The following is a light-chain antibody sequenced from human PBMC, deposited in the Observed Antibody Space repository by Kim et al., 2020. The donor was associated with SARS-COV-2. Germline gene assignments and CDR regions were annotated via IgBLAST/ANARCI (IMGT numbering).Light chain of an antibody. Sequence: AIRITQSPSSLSASTGDRVTITCRASQGISSYLAWYQQKPGKAPKLLIYAASTLQSGVPSRFSGSGSGTDFTLTISCLQSEDFATYYCQQYYSYPRTFGQGTKVVIK. V-gene: IGKV1-8*01. CDR1: QGISSY. J-gene: IGKJ1*01. CDR2: AAS. CDR3: QQYYSYPRT.